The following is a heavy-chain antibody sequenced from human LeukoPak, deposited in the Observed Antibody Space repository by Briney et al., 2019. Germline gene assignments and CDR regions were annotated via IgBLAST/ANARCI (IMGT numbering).Heavy chain of an antibody. CDR2: VYSSGTT. D-gene: IGHD6-13*01. Sequence: PSETLSLTCTVSGDFINNFYWSWIRQPAGKGLECIGRVYSSGTTDYNPSLKSRVSMSVDTSSNQFSLRLSSMTAADTALYYCARGYKPASGKDGAFDIWGQGTMVTVSS. V-gene: IGHV4-4*07. CDR3: ARGYKPASGKDGAFDI. J-gene: IGHJ3*02. CDR1: GDFINNFY.